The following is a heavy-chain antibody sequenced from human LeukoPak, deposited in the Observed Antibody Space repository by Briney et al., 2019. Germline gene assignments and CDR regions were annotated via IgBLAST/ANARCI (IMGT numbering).Heavy chain of an antibody. Sequence: GESLKISCKASGYSFTSYWIGWVRQMPGKGLECMGIIYPGDSDTKYSPSFQGQVTISADKSISTAYLQWSSLKASDTAIYYCARAPYYDFWSDLDYWGQGTLVTVSS. CDR3: ARAPYYDFWSDLDY. V-gene: IGHV5-51*01. CDR1: GYSFTSYW. CDR2: IYPGDSDT. J-gene: IGHJ4*02. D-gene: IGHD3-3*01.